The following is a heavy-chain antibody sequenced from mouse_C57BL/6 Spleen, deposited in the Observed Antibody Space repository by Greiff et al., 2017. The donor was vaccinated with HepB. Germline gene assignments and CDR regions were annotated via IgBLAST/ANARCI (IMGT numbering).Heavy chain of an antibody. J-gene: IGHJ3*01. CDR1: GFTFSSYA. D-gene: IGHD2-3*01. CDR3: ARRGSDGYFSWFAY. CDR2: ISDGGSYT. Sequence: EVQVVESGGGLVKPGGSLKLSCAASGFTFSSYAMSWVRQTPEKRLEWVATISDGGSYTYYPDNVKGRFTISRDNAKNNLYLQMSHLKSEDTAMYYCARRGSDGYFSWFAYWGQGTLVTVSA. V-gene: IGHV5-4*01.